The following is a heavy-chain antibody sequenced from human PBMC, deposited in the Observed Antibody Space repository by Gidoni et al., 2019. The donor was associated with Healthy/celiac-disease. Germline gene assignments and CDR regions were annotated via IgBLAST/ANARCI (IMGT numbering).Heavy chain of an antibody. V-gene: IGHV3-66*01. D-gene: IGHD2-21*02. Sequence: EVQLVESGGGLVQPGGSLRLSCAASGVTVSSNYMSWVRQAPGKGLEWVSVIYSGGSTYYADSVKGRFTISRDNSKNTLYLQMNSLRAEDTAVYYCASPGPPNCGGDCYSYYYYGMDVWGQGTTVTVSS. CDR1: GVTVSSNY. J-gene: IGHJ6*02. CDR3: ASPGPPNCGGDCYSYYYYGMDV. CDR2: IYSGGST.